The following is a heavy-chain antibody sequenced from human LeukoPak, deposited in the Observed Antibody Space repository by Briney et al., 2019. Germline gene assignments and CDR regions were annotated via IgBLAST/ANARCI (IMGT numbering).Heavy chain of an antibody. D-gene: IGHD6-13*01. CDR3: ARDRGSSWYDAFDI. CDR2: IYTSGST. Sequence: SETLSLTCTVSGGSISSYYWSWIRQPAGKGLEWIGRIYTSGSTNYNPSLKSRLTMSVDTSKNQFSLKLSSVTAADTAVYYCARDRGSSWYDAFDIWGQGTMVTVSS. J-gene: IGHJ3*02. CDR1: GGSISSYY. V-gene: IGHV4-4*07.